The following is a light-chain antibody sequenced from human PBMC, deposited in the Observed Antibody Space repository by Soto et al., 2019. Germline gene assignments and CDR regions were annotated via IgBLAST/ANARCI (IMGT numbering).Light chain of an antibody. CDR2: GAS. J-gene: IGKJ5*01. CDR3: QQYNNWPPSII. CDR1: ESVSSN. V-gene: IGKV3-15*01. Sequence: VMTQSPDTLSVSPGERGTLSCRASESVSSNVAWYQQRPGQAPRLLIYGASTRATDTPVRFRGSGSGTEFTLTISSLQSEDLGVYYCQQYNNWPPSIIFGQGTRL.